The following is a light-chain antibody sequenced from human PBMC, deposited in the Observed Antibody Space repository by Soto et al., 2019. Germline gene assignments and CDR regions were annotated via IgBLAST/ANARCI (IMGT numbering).Light chain of an antibody. CDR1: QDINNK. V-gene: IGKV3-15*01. J-gene: IGKJ4*01. CDR2: RAS. CDR3: QHDNNWPLT. Sequence: EIVMTQSPATLSVSQGERVTLSCRASQDINNKLAWYQQKPGQAPRHLIFRASTRATGIPARFSGSGSETEFTLTISSLQSQDFAVYYCQHDNNWPLTFGGGTKVEIK.